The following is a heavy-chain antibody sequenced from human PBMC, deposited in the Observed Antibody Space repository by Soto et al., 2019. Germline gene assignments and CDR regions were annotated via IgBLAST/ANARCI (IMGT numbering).Heavy chain of an antibody. CDR3: ARVVGYDFWSGYHNWFDP. CDR1: CYTFTGYY. CDR2: INPNSGGT. V-gene: IGHV1-2*02. D-gene: IGHD3-3*01. Sequence: ASVKVSCKASCYTFTGYYMHWVRQAPGQGLEWMGWINPNSGGTNYAQKFQGRVTMTRDTSISTAYMELSRLRSDDTAVYYCARVVGYDFWSGYHNWFDPWGHGTLVTSPQ. J-gene: IGHJ5*02.